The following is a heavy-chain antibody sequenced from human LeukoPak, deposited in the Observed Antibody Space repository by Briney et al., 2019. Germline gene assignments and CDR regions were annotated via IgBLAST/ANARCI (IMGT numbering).Heavy chain of an antibody. D-gene: IGHD6-19*01. CDR3: AKGWQGYYTTWLGS. V-gene: IGHV3-48*03. J-gene: IGHJ5*02. CDR2: ISSSGSTI. CDR1: GFTFSSYE. Sequence: GGSLRLSCAASGFTFSSYEMNWVRQAPGKGLEWVSYISSSGSTIYYADSVKGRFTISRDNAKNSLYLQMNSLRAEDTAVYYCAKGWQGYYTTWLGSWGQGTLVTVSS.